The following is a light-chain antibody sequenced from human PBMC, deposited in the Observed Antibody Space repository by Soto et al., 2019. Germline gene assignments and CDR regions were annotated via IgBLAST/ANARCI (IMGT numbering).Light chain of an antibody. Sequence: DIQMTQSPSTLSASVGDRVTITCRASQSVSSWLAWYQQKPGKAPKLLIYDASNLESGVPSRFSGSGSGTEFTLTISSLQPDDFATYYCQQYSSFPLTFGGGTKVEIK. CDR1: QSVSSW. CDR3: QQYSSFPLT. V-gene: IGKV1-5*01. CDR2: DAS. J-gene: IGKJ4*01.